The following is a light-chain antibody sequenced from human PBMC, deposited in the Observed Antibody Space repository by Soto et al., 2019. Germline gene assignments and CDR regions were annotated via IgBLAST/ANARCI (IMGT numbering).Light chain of an antibody. CDR1: QSISSY. V-gene: IGKV1-39*01. J-gene: IGKJ3*01. CDR2: AAS. Sequence: IQMGRSPSSLSASVGDRVTITCRASQSISSYLNWYQQKPGKAPKLLIYAASSLQSGVPSRFSGSGSGTDFTLTISSLQHEDFATYYCQQSYSTPRTFGPGTKVDIK. CDR3: QQSYSTPRT.